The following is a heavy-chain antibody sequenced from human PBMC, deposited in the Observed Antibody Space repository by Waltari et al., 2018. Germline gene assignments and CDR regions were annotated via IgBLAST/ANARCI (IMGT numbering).Heavy chain of an antibody. V-gene: IGHV3-9*01. J-gene: IGHJ4*02. D-gene: IGHD4-17*01. CDR2: ISWNSGSI. CDR3: AKARSTVTGDY. Sequence: EVQLVESGGGLVQPGRSLRLSCAASGFTFDAYAMPWVRQAPGKGLEWVSGISWNSGSIGYADSVKGRFTISRDNAKNSLYLQMNSLRAEDTALYYCAKARSTVTGDYWGQGTLVTVSS. CDR1: GFTFDAYA.